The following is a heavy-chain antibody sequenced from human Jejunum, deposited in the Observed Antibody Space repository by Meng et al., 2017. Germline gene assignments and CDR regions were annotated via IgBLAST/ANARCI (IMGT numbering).Heavy chain of an antibody. V-gene: IGHV3-23*01. CDR3: ARRNYQLDY. D-gene: IGHD1-7*01. J-gene: IGHJ4*02. CDR1: GFTFTNYV. CDR2: IVGNGADT. Sequence: GESLKISCAASGFTFTNYVMSWVRQAPGKGPEWLSCIVGNGADTYYADSVKGRFTISRDNTKNTLYLQMNSLRAEDTALYYCARRNYQLDYWGQGTLVTVSS.